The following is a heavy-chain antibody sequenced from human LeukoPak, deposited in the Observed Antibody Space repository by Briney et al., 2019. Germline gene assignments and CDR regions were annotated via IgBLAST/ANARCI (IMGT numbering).Heavy chain of an antibody. V-gene: IGHV3-23*01. CDR3: ASYDSSGYYHYFDY. J-gene: IGHJ4*02. D-gene: IGHD3-22*01. CDR2: TSGSGGST. Sequence: GGPLRLSCAASGFTFRSYAMSWVRQAPGKGLEWVSATSGSGGSTDYADSVKGRFTISRDNSKNTLYMQMNSLRAEDTAVYYCASYDSSGYYHYFDYWGQGTLVTVSS. CDR1: GFTFRSYA.